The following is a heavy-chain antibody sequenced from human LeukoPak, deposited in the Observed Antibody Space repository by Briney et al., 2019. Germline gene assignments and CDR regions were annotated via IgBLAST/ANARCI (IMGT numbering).Heavy chain of an antibody. CDR1: GXTFSSYW. J-gene: IGHJ4*02. CDR3: ARVRSSSFDY. V-gene: IGHV3-7*04. D-gene: IGHD6-13*01. Sequence: PGGSLRLSCAASGXTFSSYWMSWVRQAPGKGLEWVANIKQDGSEKYYVDSVKGRFTISRDNAKNSLYLQMNSLRAEDTAVYYCARVRSSSFDYWGQGTLVTVSS. CDR2: IKQDGSEK.